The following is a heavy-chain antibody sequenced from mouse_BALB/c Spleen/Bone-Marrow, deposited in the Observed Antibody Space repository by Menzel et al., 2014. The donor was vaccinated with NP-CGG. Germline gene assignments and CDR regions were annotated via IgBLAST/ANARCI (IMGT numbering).Heavy chain of an antibody. CDR3: APYYYGSSLFAY. J-gene: IGHJ3*01. CDR1: GFNIKDTY. D-gene: IGHD1-1*01. V-gene: IGHV14-3*02. CDR2: IDPANGNT. Sequence: EVQLQQSGAELVKPGASVKLSCTASGFNIKDTYMHWVKQRPEQGLEWIGRIDPANGNTKYDPKFQGKATITADTSSNTAYLQLSSLTSVDTAVYYCAPYYYGSSLFAYWGQGTLVTVSA.